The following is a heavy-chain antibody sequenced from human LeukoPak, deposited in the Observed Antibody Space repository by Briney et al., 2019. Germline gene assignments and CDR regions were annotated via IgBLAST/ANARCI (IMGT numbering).Heavy chain of an antibody. CDR3: ARGPKGIALYYFDY. J-gene: IGHJ4*02. Sequence: GSLRLSCAASGFTFSSFAIHWVRQAPGKGLEYVSAISSNGGNTYYANSVKGRFTISRDNSKNTLYLQMGSLRAEDMAVYYCARGPKGIALYYFDYWGQGTLVTVSS. V-gene: IGHV3-64*01. CDR1: GFTFSSFA. D-gene: IGHD1-14*01. CDR2: ISSNGGNT.